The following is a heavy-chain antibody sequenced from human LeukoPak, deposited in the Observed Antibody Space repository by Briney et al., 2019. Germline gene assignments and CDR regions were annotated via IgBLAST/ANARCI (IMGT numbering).Heavy chain of an antibody. CDR1: GGSIRSNGYF. CDR2: VSYSGTT. V-gene: IGHV4-39*02. J-gene: IGHJ4*02. CDR3: ARYSFPVGRHFDY. D-gene: IGHD2-21*01. Sequence: KPLETLSLTCTVSGGSIRSNGYFWSWVRPPPREGVGWISTVSYSGTTYYNPSLKSRVTMSVDTSTNHFSLKLSSVTAADTAVYYCARYSFPVGRHFDYWGQGTLVTVSS.